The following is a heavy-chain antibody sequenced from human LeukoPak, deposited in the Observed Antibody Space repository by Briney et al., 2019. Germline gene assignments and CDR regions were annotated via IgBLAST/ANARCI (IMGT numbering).Heavy chain of an antibody. CDR1: GFTFSTYA. D-gene: IGHD3-22*01. J-gene: IGHJ4*02. CDR2: ITGSGDNT. Sequence: GGSLGLSCAASGFTFSTYAMSWVRQAPGKGLEWVSAITGSGDNTYYADSVKGRFTISRDNSKNTMYLQMNSLRAEDTAVYYCAKGNIGYYYDYWGQGTLVTVSS. V-gene: IGHV3-23*01. CDR3: AKGNIGYYYDY.